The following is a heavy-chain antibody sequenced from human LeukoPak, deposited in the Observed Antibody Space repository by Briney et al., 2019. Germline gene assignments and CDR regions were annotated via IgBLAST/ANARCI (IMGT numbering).Heavy chain of an antibody. CDR1: GYTFTCYY. V-gene: IGHV1-2*02. Sequence: ASVTVTCKASGYTFTCYYMHWVRQAPAQGLEWMGCINPNSGGTNYAQKFQGRVTMTRDTSISTAYMELSRLRSDDTAVYYCARVRVGGNSDWYFDLWGRGTLGTVS. D-gene: IGHD4-23*01. CDR3: ARVRVGGNSDWYFDL. J-gene: IGHJ2*01. CDR2: INPNSGGT.